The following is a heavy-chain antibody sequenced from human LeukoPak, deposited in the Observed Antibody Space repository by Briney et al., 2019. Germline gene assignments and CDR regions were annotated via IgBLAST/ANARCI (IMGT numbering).Heavy chain of an antibody. Sequence: PGGSLRLSCAASGFTFSSYAMSWVRQAPGKGLEWVSAISGSGGSTYYADSVKGRFTISRDNSKNTLYLQMNSLRAEDTAVYYCARDHSSGWYSDYFDYWGQGTLVTVSS. CDR1: GFTFSSYA. CDR3: ARDHSSGWYSDYFDY. D-gene: IGHD6-19*01. CDR2: ISGSGGST. J-gene: IGHJ4*02. V-gene: IGHV3-23*01.